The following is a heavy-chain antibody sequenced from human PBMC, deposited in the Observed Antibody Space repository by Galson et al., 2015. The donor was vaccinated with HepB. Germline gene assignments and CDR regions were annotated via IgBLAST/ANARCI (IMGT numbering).Heavy chain of an antibody. D-gene: IGHD6-13*01. CDR1: GYTFSNYN. CDR2: INPSGEGA. J-gene: IGHJ6*02. CDR3: AISYSTSWFGLYYALDV. V-gene: IGHV1-46*01. Sequence: SVKVSCKASGYTFSNYNIHWVRQAPGQGLDWMGVINPSGEGATFAQKFQGRLTMTRDTSTATVYMQMRSLNSGDTAMYYCAISYSTSWFGLYYALDVWGQGTTVTVSS.